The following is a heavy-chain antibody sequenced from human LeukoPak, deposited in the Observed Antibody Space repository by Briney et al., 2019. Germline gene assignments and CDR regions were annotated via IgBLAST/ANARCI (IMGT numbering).Heavy chain of an antibody. CDR1: GFTFSSYW. D-gene: IGHD3-22*01. J-gene: IGHJ1*01. Sequence: RGSLRLSCAASGFTFSSYWMHWVRQAPGKGLVWVSRIKSDGSTRYADSVKGRFTISRDNAKNTVSLQMNSLRAEDTGVYYCARAPSEIGGYYPEYFRHWGQGTLVTVSP. CDR2: IKSDGST. CDR3: ARAPSEIGGYYPEYFRH. V-gene: IGHV3-74*01.